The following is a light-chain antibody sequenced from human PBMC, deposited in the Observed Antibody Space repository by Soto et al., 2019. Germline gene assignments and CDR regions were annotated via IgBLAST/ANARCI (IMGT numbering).Light chain of an antibody. V-gene: IGKV1-39*01. Sequence: DIQMTQSPSSLSASVVDRVTITCLASQSITTYLNWYQQKPGKAPKLLIYAASSLQSGVPSRFSGSGSGTDFTLTISRLQPEDFATYYCQQSSSSPITFGQGTRLEIK. CDR3: QQSSSSPIT. CDR2: AAS. J-gene: IGKJ5*01. CDR1: QSITTY.